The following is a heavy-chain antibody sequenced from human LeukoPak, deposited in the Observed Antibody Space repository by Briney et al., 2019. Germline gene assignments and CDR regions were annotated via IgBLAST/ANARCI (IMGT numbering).Heavy chain of an antibody. J-gene: IGHJ4*02. Sequence: SETLSLTCAVYGGSFSGYYWSWIRQPPGKGLEWIGEINHSGSTNYNPSLKSRVTISVDTSKNQFSLKLSSVTAADTAVYYCARETDYWGQGTLVTVSS. V-gene: IGHV4-34*01. CDR1: GGSFSGYY. CDR2: INHSGST. CDR3: ARETDY.